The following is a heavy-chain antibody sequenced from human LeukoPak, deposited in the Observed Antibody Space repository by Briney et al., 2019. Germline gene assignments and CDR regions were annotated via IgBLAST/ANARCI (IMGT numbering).Heavy chain of an antibody. D-gene: IGHD3-9*01. Sequence: ASVKVSCKASGYTFTGYFMHWVRQAPGQGLDWMGWINPNTGGTKYAQKFQGRVTMTRDTSIGTAYMELSTVTSDDTAVYFCARVHATGYFSLDLGYWGQGTLVAVSS. V-gene: IGHV1-2*02. CDR2: INPNTGGT. CDR3: ARVHATGYFSLDLGY. J-gene: IGHJ4*02. CDR1: GYTFTGYF.